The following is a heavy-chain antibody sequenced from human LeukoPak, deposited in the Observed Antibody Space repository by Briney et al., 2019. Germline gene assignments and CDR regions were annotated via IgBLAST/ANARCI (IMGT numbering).Heavy chain of an antibody. V-gene: IGHV4-59*08. Sequence: SETLSLTCTVSGGSISSYYWSWIRQPPWKGLEWIGYIYYSGSTNYNPSLKSRVTISVDTSKNQFSLKLSSVTAADTAVYYCARTEQQLHFDYWGQGTLVTVSS. D-gene: IGHD6-13*01. CDR3: ARTEQQLHFDY. J-gene: IGHJ4*02. CDR1: GGSISSYY. CDR2: IYYSGST.